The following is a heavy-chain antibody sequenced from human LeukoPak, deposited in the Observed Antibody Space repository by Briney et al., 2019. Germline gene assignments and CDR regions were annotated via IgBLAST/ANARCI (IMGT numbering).Heavy chain of an antibody. Sequence: PSETLSLTCTVSGGSISSSSYYWGWIRQPPGKGLEWIGSIYYSGSTYYNPSLKSRVAISVDTSKNQFSLKLSSVTAADTAVYYCSLGDSLYYFDYWGQGTLVTVSS. CDR3: SLGDSLYYFDY. D-gene: IGHD3-16*01. CDR2: IYYSGST. CDR1: GGSISSSSYY. V-gene: IGHV4-39*01. J-gene: IGHJ4*02.